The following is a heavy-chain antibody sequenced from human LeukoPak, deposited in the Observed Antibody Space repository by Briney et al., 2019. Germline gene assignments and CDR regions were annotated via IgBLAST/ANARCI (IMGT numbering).Heavy chain of an antibody. CDR1: VYTFINYD. Sequence: GASVKVSCTASVYTFINYDINWVRQATGQGREGMGWMSPNNGKTGYAQNFQGRVIMTRDTSISTAYMELRRLRIEDTAVYYCARGPPESSSSDSWGQGTPVTVSS. D-gene: IGHD6-13*01. J-gene: IGHJ4*02. CDR3: ARGPPESSSSDS. CDR2: MSPNNGKT. V-gene: IGHV1-8*01.